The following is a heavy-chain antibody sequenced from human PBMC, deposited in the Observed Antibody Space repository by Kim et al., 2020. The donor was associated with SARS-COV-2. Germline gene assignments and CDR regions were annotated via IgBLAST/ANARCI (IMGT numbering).Heavy chain of an antibody. J-gene: IGHJ4*02. CDR2: ISGSGGGT. V-gene: IGHV3-23*01. D-gene: IGHD3-3*01. CDR3: AKDPHYDFWSGYYFYY. Sequence: GGSLRLSCAASGFTFSNAWMSWVRQAPGKGLEWVSAISGSGGGTYYADSVKGRFTISRDNSKNTLYLQMNSLRAEDTAVYYCAKDPHYDFWSGYYFYYWGQGTLVTVSS. CDR1: GFTFSNAW.